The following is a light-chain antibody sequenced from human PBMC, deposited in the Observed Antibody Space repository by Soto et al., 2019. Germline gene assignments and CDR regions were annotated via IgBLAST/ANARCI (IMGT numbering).Light chain of an antibody. CDR2: EVS. J-gene: IGLJ3*02. V-gene: IGLV2-23*02. CDR1: SSDVGSYNL. CDR3: CSYAGSSTWV. Sequence: QSALTQPASVSGSPGQSITISCTGTSSDVGSYNLVSWYQQHPGKAPKLMIYEVSKRPSGVSNRFSGSKSGNTASLTISGIQAEDEADYYCCSYAGSSTWVFGGGTKLPVL.